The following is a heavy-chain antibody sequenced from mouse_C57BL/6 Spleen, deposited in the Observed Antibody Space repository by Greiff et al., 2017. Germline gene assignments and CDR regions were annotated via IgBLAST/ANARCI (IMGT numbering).Heavy chain of an antibody. CDR2: IYPSDSET. CDR3: ARVGYYTDYAMDY. Sequence: QVQLQQPGAELVRPGSSVKLSCKASGYTFTSYWMDWVKQRPGQGLEWIGNIYPSDSETHYNQKFKDKATLTVDKSSSTAYMQLSSLTSEDSAVYYCARVGYYTDYAMDYWGQGTSVTVSS. D-gene: IGHD2-12*01. CDR1: GYTFTSYW. J-gene: IGHJ4*01. V-gene: IGHV1-61*01.